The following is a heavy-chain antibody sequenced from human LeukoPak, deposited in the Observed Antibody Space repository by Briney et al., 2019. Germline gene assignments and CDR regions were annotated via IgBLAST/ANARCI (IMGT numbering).Heavy chain of an antibody. Sequence: SETLSPTCSVSGGFNTHYYWSWIRQPPGKGLEWIGYIYYSGSTNYNPSLKSRVTISVDTSKNQFSLKLSSVTAADTAVYYCARARLEVQLWDYWGQGTLVTVSS. D-gene: IGHD5-18*01. CDR3: ARARLEVQLWDY. CDR2: IYYSGST. CDR1: GGFNTHYY. V-gene: IGHV4-59*01. J-gene: IGHJ4*02.